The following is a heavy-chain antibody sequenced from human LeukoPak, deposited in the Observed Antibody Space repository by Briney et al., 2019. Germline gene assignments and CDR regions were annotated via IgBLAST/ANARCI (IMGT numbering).Heavy chain of an antibody. CDR3: AREQPRRYYYDSSGYLYY. D-gene: IGHD3-22*01. V-gene: IGHV1-2*02. CDR2: MNPNRGDT. Sequence: ASVKVSCKASGYSFTGYYIHWMRQAPGQGLEWMGWMNPNRGDTSYAQKFQGRVTMTRDTPINTAYMELSSLRSEDTAVYYCAREQPRRYYYDSSGYLYYWGQGTLVTVSS. J-gene: IGHJ4*02. CDR1: GYSFTGYY.